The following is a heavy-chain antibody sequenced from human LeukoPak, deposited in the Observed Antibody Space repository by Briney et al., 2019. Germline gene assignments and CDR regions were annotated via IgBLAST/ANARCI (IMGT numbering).Heavy chain of an antibody. V-gene: IGHV3-23*01. D-gene: IGHD6-19*01. J-gene: IGHJ4*02. CDR2: ISGSGGST. CDR1: GFTFSSYA. Sequence: QPGGSLRLSCAASGFTFSSYAMSWVRQAPGKGLEWVSVISGSGGSTYYADSVKGRFTISRDSSKNTLYLQMNSLRPEDTAVYYCARLGYGGSGWYFDDWGQGTLVTVSS. CDR3: ARLGYGGSGWYFDD.